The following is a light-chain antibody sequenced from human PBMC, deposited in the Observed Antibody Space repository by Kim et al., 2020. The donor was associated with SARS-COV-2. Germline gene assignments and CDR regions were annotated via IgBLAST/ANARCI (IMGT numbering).Light chain of an antibody. Sequence: PGERATLSGRASQSVSSSILAWQQHNPGQAPMLIYYAASSSATSMPDWISGGESATVFTLIISRQAPDVFALYYSQHYSRSPALTFGGGTKVDIK. CDR2: AAS. CDR1: QSVSSSI. J-gene: IGKJ4*01. CDR3: QHYSRSPALT. V-gene: IGKV3-20*01.